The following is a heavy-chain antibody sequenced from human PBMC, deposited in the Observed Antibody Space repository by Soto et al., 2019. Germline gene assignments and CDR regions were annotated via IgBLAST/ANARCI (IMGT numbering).Heavy chain of an antibody. Sequence: TLSLTCTVSGGSISSGDYYWSWIRQPPGKGLEWIGYIYYSGSTYYNPSLKSRVTISVDTSKNQFSLKLSSVTAADTAVYYCARVTMVRGVSSPFDYWGQGTLVTVSS. V-gene: IGHV4-30-4*01. CDR1: GGSISSGDYY. CDR3: ARVTMVRGVSSPFDY. CDR2: IYYSGST. D-gene: IGHD3-10*01. J-gene: IGHJ4*02.